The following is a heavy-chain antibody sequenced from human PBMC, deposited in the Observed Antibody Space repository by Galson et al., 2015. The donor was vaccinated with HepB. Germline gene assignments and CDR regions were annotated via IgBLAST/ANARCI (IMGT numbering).Heavy chain of an antibody. CDR3: AKERVVPAAIPLEY. J-gene: IGHJ4*02. CDR1: GFTFRNYG. CDR2: VSNDGNNE. D-gene: IGHD2-2*01. Sequence: SLRLSCAASGFTFRNYGMYWVRQAPGKGLEWVATVSNDGNNEYYANSVKGRFTISRDNSKNAVYPQMNSLRTEDTAVYFCAKERVVPAAIPLEYWGQGTQVIVSS. V-gene: IGHV3-30*18.